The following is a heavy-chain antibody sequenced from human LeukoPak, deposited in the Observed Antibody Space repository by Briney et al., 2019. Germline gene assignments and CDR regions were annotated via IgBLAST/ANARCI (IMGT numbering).Heavy chain of an antibody. D-gene: IGHD6-13*01. CDR3: ARQLGIAAADFDY. CDR1: GGSISSYY. Sequence: PSETLSLTCTVSGGSISSYYWSWIRQPPGKGLEWIGYIYYSGSTNYNPSLKSRVTISVDTSKNQFSLKLSFVTAADTAVYYCARQLGIAAADFDYWGQGTLVTVSS. J-gene: IGHJ4*02. V-gene: IGHV4-59*08. CDR2: IYYSGST.